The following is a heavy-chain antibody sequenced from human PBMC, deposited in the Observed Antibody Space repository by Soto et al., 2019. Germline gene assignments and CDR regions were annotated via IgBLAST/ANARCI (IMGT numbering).Heavy chain of an antibody. CDR3: AAIAARRRPFDY. J-gene: IGHJ4*02. CDR2: INHSGST. CDR1: GGSFSGYY. D-gene: IGHD6-6*01. V-gene: IGHV4-34*01. Sequence: QVQLQQWGAGLLKPSETLSLTCAVYGGSFSGYYWSWIRQPPGKGLEWIGEINHSGSTNYNPPLKSRVTISVDTSKNQFSLKLSSVTAADTAVYYCAAIAARRRPFDYWGQGTLVTVSS.